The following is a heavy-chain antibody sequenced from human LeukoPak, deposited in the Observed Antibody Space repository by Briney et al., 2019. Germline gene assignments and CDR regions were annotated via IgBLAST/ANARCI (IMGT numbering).Heavy chain of an antibody. Sequence: PGGSLRLSCAASGFTFDDYAMHWVRQAPGKWLEWVANIKQDGSEKYYVDSVKGRFTISRDNAKNSLYLQMNSLRAEDTAVYYCASLIVGATEAYWGQGTLVTVSS. J-gene: IGHJ4*02. CDR3: ASLIVGATEAY. V-gene: IGHV3-7*01. CDR1: GFTFDDYA. CDR2: IKQDGSEK. D-gene: IGHD1-26*01.